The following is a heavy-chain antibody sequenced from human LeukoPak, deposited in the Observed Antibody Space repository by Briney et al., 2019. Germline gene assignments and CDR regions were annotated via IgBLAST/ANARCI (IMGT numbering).Heavy chain of an antibody. V-gene: IGHV3-7*01. CDR2: INQDGNAK. J-gene: IGHJ3*02. CDR3: ARNPIGAFDI. Sequence: GGSLRLSCAASGFTFSSYAMTWVRQAPGMGLEWVALINQDGNAKYFVDSVKGRFTISRDNAKNSLYLQMSSLRAEDTAVYFCARNPIGAFDILGQGTMVTVSS. CDR1: GFTFSSYA.